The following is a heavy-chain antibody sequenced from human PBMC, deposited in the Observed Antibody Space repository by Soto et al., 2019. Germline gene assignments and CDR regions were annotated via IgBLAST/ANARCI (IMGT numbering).Heavy chain of an antibody. D-gene: IGHD2-15*01. J-gene: IGHJ3*02. CDR1: GFTFSSYD. Sequence: EVQLVESGGGLVQPGGSLRLSCAASGFTFSSYDMHWVRQSTGKGLEWVSAIGTAGDTYYPGSVKGRFTISREKAKNSLYLHMNSLRAGDTAVYYCAAYCSGGSCYSEDAFDIWGQGTMVTVSS. CDR3: AAYCSGGSCYSEDAFDI. V-gene: IGHV3-13*01. CDR2: IGTAGDT.